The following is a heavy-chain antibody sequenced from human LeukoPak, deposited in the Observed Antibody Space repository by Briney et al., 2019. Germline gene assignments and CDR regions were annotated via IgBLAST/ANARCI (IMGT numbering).Heavy chain of an antibody. CDR3: ARGPKTGYSSGWYWGYYYYGMDV. Sequence: PSETLSLTCTVSGGSISSSSYYWGWIRQPPGRGLEWIGSIYYSGSAYYNPSLKSRVTISVDTSKNQFSLKLSSVTAADTAVYYCARGPKTGYSSGWYWGYYYYGMDVWGQGTTVTASS. D-gene: IGHD6-19*01. V-gene: IGHV4-39*01. CDR2: IYYSGSA. J-gene: IGHJ6*02. CDR1: GGSISSSSYY.